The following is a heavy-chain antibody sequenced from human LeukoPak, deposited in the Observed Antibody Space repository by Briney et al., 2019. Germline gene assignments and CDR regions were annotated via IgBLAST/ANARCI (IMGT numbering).Heavy chain of an antibody. D-gene: IGHD2-2*01. CDR1: GFTFSSYS. CDR3: ARPSVPYCSSTSCDGWYDAFDI. J-gene: IGHJ3*02. CDR2: ISSSSSYV. Sequence: GGSLRLSCAASGFTFSSYSMNWVRQAPGKGLEWVSSISSSSSYVYYADSVKGRFTISRDNAKNSLYLQMNSLRAEDTAVYYCARPSVPYCSSTSCDGWYDAFDIWGQGTMVTVSS. V-gene: IGHV3-21*01.